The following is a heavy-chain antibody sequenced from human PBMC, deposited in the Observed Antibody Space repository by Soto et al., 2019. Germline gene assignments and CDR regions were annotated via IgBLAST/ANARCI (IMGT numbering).Heavy chain of an antibody. V-gene: IGHV4-30-2*01. Sequence: SETLSLTCAVSGGSISSGGYSWSWIRQPPGKGLEWIGYIYHSGSTYYNPSLKSRVTISVDRSKNQFSLKLSSVTAADTAVYYCARVNMRAHDSSGWHDAFDIWGQGTMVTVSS. CDR3: ARVNMRAHDSSGWHDAFDI. CDR1: GGSISSGGYS. D-gene: IGHD3-22*01. CDR2: IYHSGST. J-gene: IGHJ3*02.